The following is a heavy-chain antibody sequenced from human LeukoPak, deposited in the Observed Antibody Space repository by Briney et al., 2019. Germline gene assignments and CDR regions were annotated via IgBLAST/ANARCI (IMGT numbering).Heavy chain of an antibody. Sequence: GGSLRLSCAASGFTFSSYAMHWVRQAPGKGLEWVAVISYDGSNKYYADSVKGRFTISRDNSKNTLYLQMNSLKTEDTAIYFCITPSGAVTKLSPSFGAWGQGTLVTVSS. CDR3: ITPSGAVTKLSPSFGA. CDR2: ISYDGSNK. D-gene: IGHD3-3*01. CDR1: GFTFSSYA. V-gene: IGHV3-30-3*01. J-gene: IGHJ5*02.